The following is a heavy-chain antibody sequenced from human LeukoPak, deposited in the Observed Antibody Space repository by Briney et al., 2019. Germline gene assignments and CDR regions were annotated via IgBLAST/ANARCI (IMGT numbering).Heavy chain of an antibody. J-gene: IGHJ4*02. Sequence: PGRSLRLSCAASGLTFSSYAMHWFRQAPGKGLEWVAVISYDGSNKYYANSVKGRFTISKDNSKNTLYLQMNSLRAEDTAVYYCATETFGVVIKYYFDYWGQGTLVTVSS. CDR3: ATETFGVVIKYYFDY. CDR2: ISYDGSNK. V-gene: IGHV3-30-3*01. CDR1: GLTFSSYA. D-gene: IGHD3-3*01.